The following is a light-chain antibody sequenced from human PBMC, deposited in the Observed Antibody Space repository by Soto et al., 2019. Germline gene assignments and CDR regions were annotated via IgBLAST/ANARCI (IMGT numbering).Light chain of an antibody. CDR1: QAVGSD. CDR2: AAS. Sequence: QMTQSPASLPASVAEIIIITCRASQAVGSDGRWYQQKPGQAPTLLIYAASNLYTGVPSRFRGSRSGTAFPLTISSLQPADGASYYCLQDYCDSSTLVQGTQV. V-gene: IGKV1-6*01. J-gene: IGKJ1*01. CDR3: LQDYCDSST.